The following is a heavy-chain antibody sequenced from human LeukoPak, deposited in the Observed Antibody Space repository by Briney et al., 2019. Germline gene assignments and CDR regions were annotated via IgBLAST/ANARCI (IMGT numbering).Heavy chain of an antibody. V-gene: IGHV1-18*01. CDR3: ARDVPYDSSGYYNY. D-gene: IGHD3-22*01. Sequence: GASVKVSCKASGYTFTSYGISWVRQAPGQGLEWMGWISAYNGNTNYAQKLQGRVTMTTDTSTSTAYMELRSLRSDDTAVYYCARDVPYDSSGYYNYWGQGTLVTVSS. CDR2: ISAYNGNT. CDR1: GYTFTSYG. J-gene: IGHJ4*02.